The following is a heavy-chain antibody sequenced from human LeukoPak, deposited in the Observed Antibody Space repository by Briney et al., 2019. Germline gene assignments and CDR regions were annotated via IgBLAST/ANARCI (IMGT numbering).Heavy chain of an antibody. Sequence: GGSLRLSCAASGFTFSNAWMSWVRQAPGKVLQWVGRIKSKTDGGTTDYAAPVKGRFTISRDDSKNTLYLQMNSLKTEDTAVYYCTTVMAAANPQRYYYYYYMDVWGKGTTVTVSS. J-gene: IGHJ6*03. CDR1: GFTFSNAW. V-gene: IGHV3-15*01. CDR2: IKSKTDGGTT. CDR3: TTVMAAANPQRYYYYYYMDV. D-gene: IGHD6-13*01.